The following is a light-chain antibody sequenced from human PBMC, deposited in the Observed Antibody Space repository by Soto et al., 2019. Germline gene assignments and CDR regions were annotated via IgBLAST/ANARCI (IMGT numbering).Light chain of an antibody. CDR1: QSVRSY. CDR2: DAS. Sequence: EIVLTQSPATLSVSPGERATLSCRASQSVRSYIAWYQQKPGQAPRLLIYDASNRAPAIPARFSGSGSGTDFTLTISSLEPEDFAVYYCQQRSNWPITFGPGTKVEIK. J-gene: IGKJ3*01. V-gene: IGKV3-11*01. CDR3: QQRSNWPIT.